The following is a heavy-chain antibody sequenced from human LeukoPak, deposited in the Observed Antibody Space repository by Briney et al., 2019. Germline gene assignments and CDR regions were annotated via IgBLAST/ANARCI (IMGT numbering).Heavy chain of an antibody. J-gene: IGHJ4*02. D-gene: IGHD3-22*01. CDR3: ARGRLNHYYDSSGYLDY. CDR2: IIPIFGTA. Sequence: SVKVSCKASGGTFSSYAISWVRQAPGQGLEWMGGIIPIFGTANYAQKFQGRVTITADESTSTAYMELSSLRSEDTAVYYCARGRLNHYYDSSGYLDYWGQGTLVTVSS. CDR1: GGTFSSYA. V-gene: IGHV1-69*13.